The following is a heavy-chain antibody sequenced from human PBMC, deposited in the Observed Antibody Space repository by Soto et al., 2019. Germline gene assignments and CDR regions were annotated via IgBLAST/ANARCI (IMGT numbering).Heavy chain of an antibody. V-gene: IGHV3-23*01. CDR2: ISGSGGST. J-gene: IGHJ4*02. Sequence: GGSLRLSCAASGFTFSSYGMSWVRQAPGKGLEWVSSISGSGGSTYYADSVKGRFTISRDSSKNTLYLQMQMNSLRAEDTAIYYCATSSGWYAHDYWGQGTLVTVSS. D-gene: IGHD6-19*01. CDR1: GFTFSSYG. CDR3: ATSSGWYAHDY.